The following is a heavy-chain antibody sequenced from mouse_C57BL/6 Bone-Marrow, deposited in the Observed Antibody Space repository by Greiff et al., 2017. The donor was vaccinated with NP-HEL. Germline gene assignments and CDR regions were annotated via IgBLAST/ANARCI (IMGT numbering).Heavy chain of an antibody. V-gene: IGHV1-64*01. D-gene: IGHD1-1*01. J-gene: IGHJ3*01. Sequence: QVQLQQPGAELVKPGASVKLSCKASGYTFTSYWMHWVKQRPGQGLEWIGLIHPNSGSTNYNEKFTSKATLTVDKSSSTAYMQLSRLTSEDSAVYYCARFCYYPFAYWGQGTLVTVSA. CDR1: GYTFTSYW. CDR3: ARFCYYPFAY. CDR2: IHPNSGST.